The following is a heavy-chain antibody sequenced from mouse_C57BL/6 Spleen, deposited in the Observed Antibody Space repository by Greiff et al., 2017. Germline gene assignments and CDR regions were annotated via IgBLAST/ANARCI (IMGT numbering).Heavy chain of an antibody. Sequence: EVQRVESGGGLVQPKGSLKLSCAASGFSFNTYAMNWVRQAPGKGLEWVARIRSKSNNYATYYADSVKDRFTISRDDSESMLYLQMKNLKTEDTAMYYCVREGYDYGGLDYWGQGATLTVSS. D-gene: IGHD2-4*01. CDR2: IRSKSNNYAT. J-gene: IGHJ2*01. CDR1: GFSFNTYA. V-gene: IGHV10-1*01. CDR3: VREGYDYGGLDY.